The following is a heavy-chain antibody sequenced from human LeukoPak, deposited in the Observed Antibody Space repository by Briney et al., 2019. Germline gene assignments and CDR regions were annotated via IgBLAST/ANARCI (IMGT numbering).Heavy chain of an antibody. Sequence: SETLSLTCTASGGSLSRYYWSWIRRPPGKGLEWIGYIYYSGSPNYNPSLKSRVSISADTSKRQFSLKLTSVTAADTAVYYCARDQADSSGYSAGAFDIWGQGTMVTVSS. CDR1: GGSLSRYY. D-gene: IGHD3-22*01. CDR2: IYYSGSP. CDR3: ARDQADSSGYSAGAFDI. J-gene: IGHJ3*02. V-gene: IGHV4-59*01.